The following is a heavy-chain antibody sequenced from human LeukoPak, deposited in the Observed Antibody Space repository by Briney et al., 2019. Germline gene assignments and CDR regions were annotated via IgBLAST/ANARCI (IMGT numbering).Heavy chain of an antibody. D-gene: IGHD3-10*01. CDR1: GGYISSYY. J-gene: IGHJ4*02. CDR3: AKYGNGTYYYGSGSRPHFDY. CDR2: IYYSGST. Sequence: SETLSLTCSVSGGYISSYYWSWIRQPPGEGLEWIGYIYYSGSTNYNSSLKSRVTISVDTSKNQFSLKLSSVTAADTAVYYCAKYGNGTYYYGSGSRPHFDYWGQGTLVTVSS. V-gene: IGHV4-59*01.